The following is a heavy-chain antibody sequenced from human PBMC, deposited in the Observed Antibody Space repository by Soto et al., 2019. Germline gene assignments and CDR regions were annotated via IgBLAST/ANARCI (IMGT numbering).Heavy chain of an antibody. CDR1: GGTFSSYA. Sequence: ASVKVSCKASGGTFSSYAISWVRQAPGQGLEWMGGIIPIFGIANYAQKFQGRVTITADESTSTAYMELSSLRSEDTAVYYCARARDSSSWFNWFDPWGQGTLVTVSS. J-gene: IGHJ5*02. D-gene: IGHD6-13*01. CDR2: IIPIFGIA. V-gene: IGHV1-69*13. CDR3: ARARDSSSWFNWFDP.